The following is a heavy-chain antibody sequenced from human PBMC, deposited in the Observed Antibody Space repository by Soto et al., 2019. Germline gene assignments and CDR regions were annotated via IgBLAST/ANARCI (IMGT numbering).Heavy chain of an antibody. CDR2: IHAGNGNT. CDR3: ARDPGYSYGSN. J-gene: IGHJ4*02. CDR1: GYPFTSYA. D-gene: IGHD5-18*01. Sequence: QGQLVQYGAEVKKPGASVKVSCKASGYPFTSYAMHLVRQAPGQRLEWSGWIHAGNGNTKYSQKFQGRGTITRDTSASTAYMEVSSMRSEDTAVYYCARDPGYSYGSNWGQGTLVTVSS. V-gene: IGHV1-3*01.